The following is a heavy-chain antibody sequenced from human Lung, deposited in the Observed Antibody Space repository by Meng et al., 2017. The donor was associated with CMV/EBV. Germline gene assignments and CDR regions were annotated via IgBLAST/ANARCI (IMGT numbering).Heavy chain of an antibody. D-gene: IGHD2/OR15-2a*01. Sequence: ASVKVSCKASGYTFSNYDIIWVRQASGQGLEWVGWMNPNRGNTAYAQKFQGRVTMTRDTSTSIAYMELSSLRSGDTAVYYCARGQVQCSTINCHDYRFSGMDVWGQGXTVTVSS. V-gene: IGHV1-8*01. CDR3: ARGQVQCSTINCHDYRFSGMDV. J-gene: IGHJ6*02. CDR2: MNPNRGNT. CDR1: GYTFSNYD.